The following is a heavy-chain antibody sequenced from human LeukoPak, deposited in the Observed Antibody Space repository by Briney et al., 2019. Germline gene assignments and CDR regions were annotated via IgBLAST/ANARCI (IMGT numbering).Heavy chain of an antibody. J-gene: IGHJ4*02. D-gene: IGHD6-13*01. CDR2: INRNGGTI. CDR3: ARERSTSNWYGTPDFDY. Sequence: GGSLRLSCAASGFTFDDYGMSWVRQVPGKGLEWVSGINRNGGTINYADSAKGRFTISRDNAKNSLYLQMNSLRAEDTALYHCARERSTSNWYGTPDFDYWGQGTLVTVSS. CDR1: GFTFDDYG. V-gene: IGHV3-20*01.